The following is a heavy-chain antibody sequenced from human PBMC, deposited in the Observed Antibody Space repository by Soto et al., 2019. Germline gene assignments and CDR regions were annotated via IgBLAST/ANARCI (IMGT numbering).Heavy chain of an antibody. CDR3: AKDGHFSTDVFDG. V-gene: IGHV3-23*01. J-gene: IGHJ3*01. CDR1: GFTFSSHG. CDR2: LSRGGGTT. Sequence: GGSLRLSCAASGFTFSSHGMSWVRQVPGKGLEWIAGLSRGGGTTYYADSVKGRFTISRDNSKNILDLIMNSLKVEDTALYYCAKDGHFSTDVFDGWGQGTMVPVSS. D-gene: IGHD3-3*02.